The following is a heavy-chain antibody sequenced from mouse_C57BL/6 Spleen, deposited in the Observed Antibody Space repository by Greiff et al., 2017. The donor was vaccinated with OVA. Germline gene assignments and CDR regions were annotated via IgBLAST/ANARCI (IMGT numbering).Heavy chain of an antibody. Sequence: QVQLQQSGAELVRPGASVTLSCKASGYTFTDYEMHWVKQTPVHGLEWIGAIDPETGGTAYNQKFKGKAILTADKSSSTAYMELRSLTSEDSAVYYCTRNGLWGYDVGFFAYWGQGTLVTVSA. V-gene: IGHV1-15*01. CDR1: GYTFTDYE. J-gene: IGHJ3*01. CDR2: IDPETGGT. CDR3: TRNGLWGYDVGFFAY. D-gene: IGHD2-2*01.